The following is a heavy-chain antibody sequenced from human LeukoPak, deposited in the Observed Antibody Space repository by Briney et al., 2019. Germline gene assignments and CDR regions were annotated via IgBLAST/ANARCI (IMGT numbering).Heavy chain of an antibody. CDR3: ARRAVDNSYYYYMDV. CDR1: GYTFTSYD. V-gene: IGHV1-8*02. CDR2: MNPKSGNT. Sequence: ASVKVSCKASGYTFTSYDVNWVRQVTGQGLEWMGWMNPKSGNTGYAQKFQGRVTITRNTSISTAYMEVSSLRYEDAAVYYCARRAVDNSYYYYMDVWGKGTTVTVSS. D-gene: IGHD6-19*01. J-gene: IGHJ6*03.